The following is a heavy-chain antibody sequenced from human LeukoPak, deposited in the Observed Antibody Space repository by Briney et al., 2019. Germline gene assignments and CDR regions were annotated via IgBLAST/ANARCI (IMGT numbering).Heavy chain of an antibody. CDR1: GFTFSSYS. CDR3: ASGGKRGYSYPPRY. CDR2: ISSSSSYI. Sequence: GGSLRLSCAASGFTFSSYSMNWVRQAPGKGLEWVSSISSSSSYIYYADSVKGRFTISRDNAKNSLYLQMNSLRAEDTAVYYCASGGKRGYSYPPRYWGQGTLVTVSS. V-gene: IGHV3-21*04. J-gene: IGHJ4*02. D-gene: IGHD5-18*01.